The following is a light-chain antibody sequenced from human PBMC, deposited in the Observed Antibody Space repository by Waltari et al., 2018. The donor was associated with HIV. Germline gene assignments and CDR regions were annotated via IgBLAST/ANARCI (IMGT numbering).Light chain of an antibody. CDR1: SSNIGTKT. CDR3: AAWDDSLKGWV. V-gene: IGLV1-44*01. CDR2: TNN. J-gene: IGLJ3*02. Sequence: QSVLTQPPSASGTPGQRVTISCSGSSSNIGTKTVSWYRQLPGTAPKLLIHTNNHRPSGVADRFSGSKSGASASLAISGLQSEDEADYYCAAWDDSLKGWVFGGGTTLAVL.